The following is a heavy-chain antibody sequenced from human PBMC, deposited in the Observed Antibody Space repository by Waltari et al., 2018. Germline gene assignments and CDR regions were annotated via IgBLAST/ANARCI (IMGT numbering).Heavy chain of an antibody. CDR2: VYTSGST. V-gene: IGHV4-4*07. CDR1: GGPISGYY. CDR3: AREIDRGPGRWFDP. D-gene: IGHD1-26*01. J-gene: IGHJ5*02. Sequence: QVQLQESGPGLVKPSETLSLTCTVSGGPISGYYWNWLRQPAGKGLEWIGRVYTSGSTNYNPSLKSRVTMSVDTSKNQFSLKLSSVTAADTAVYFCAREIDRGPGRWFDPWGQGTLVTVSS.